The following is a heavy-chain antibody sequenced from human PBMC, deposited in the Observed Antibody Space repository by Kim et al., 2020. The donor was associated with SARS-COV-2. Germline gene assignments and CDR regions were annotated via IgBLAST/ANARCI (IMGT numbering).Heavy chain of an antibody. CDR2: ISYDGSNK. J-gene: IGHJ4*02. Sequence: GGSLRLSCAASGFTFSSYAMHWVRQAPGKGLEWVAVISYDGSNKYYADSVKGRFTISRDNSKNTLYLQMNSLRAEDTAVYYCARDPFRRYYGSGSYLDYWGQGTLVTVFS. D-gene: IGHD3-10*01. V-gene: IGHV3-30*04. CDR3: ARDPFRRYYGSGSYLDY. CDR1: GFTFSSYA.